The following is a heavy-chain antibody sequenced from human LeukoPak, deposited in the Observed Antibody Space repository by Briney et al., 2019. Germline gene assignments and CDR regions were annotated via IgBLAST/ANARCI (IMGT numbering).Heavy chain of an antibody. CDR1: GGTFSSYA. CDR3: ARGECSSTSCYAGNWFDP. CDR2: INPNSGGT. J-gene: IGHJ5*02. Sequence: ASVKVSCKASGGTFSSYAISWVRQAPGQGLEWMGWINPNSGGTNYAQKFQGRVTMTRDTSISTAYMELSRLRSDDTAVYYCARGECSSTSCYAGNWFDPWGQGTLVTVSS. V-gene: IGHV1-2*02. D-gene: IGHD2-2*01.